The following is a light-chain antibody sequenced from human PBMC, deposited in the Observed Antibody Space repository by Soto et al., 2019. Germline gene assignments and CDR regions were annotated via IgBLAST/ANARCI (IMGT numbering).Light chain of an antibody. V-gene: IGLV1-51*01. CDR3: GTWDSSLSVWL. J-gene: IGLJ3*02. CDR2: DEN. CDR1: SSNIGKNY. Sequence: QSVLTQPPSGSAAPGQKVTISCSGGSSNIGKNYVSWYQQLPGTAPKLLIYDENRRPSGIPDRFSGSKSGTSATLGITGLQTGDEADYYCGTWDSSLSVWLFGGGTKVTVL.